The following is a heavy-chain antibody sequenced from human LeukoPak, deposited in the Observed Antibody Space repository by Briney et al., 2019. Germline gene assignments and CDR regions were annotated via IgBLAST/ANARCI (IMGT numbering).Heavy chain of an antibody. CDR1: GYTFTSYG. J-gene: IGHJ6*03. CDR2: ISAYNGNT. D-gene: IGHD2-15*01. CDR3: ASGYCSGGSCHNYYYYMDV. V-gene: IGHV1-18*01. Sequence: ASVKVSCKASGYTFTSYGISWVRQAPGQGLEWMGWISAYNGNTNHAQKLQGRVTMTTDTSTSTAYMELRSLRSDDTAVYYCASGYCSGGSCHNYYYYMDVWGKGTTVTVSS.